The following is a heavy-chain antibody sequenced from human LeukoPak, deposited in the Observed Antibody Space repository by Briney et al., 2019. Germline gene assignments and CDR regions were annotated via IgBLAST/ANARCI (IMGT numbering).Heavy chain of an antibody. Sequence: SETLSLTCTVSGGSISSYYWSWIRQPPGKGLEWIGYIYYSGNTNYNPSLKSRVTISLDTSKNQFSLKLSSVTAADTAVYYCARARSSPFGQSDAFDIWGQGTMVTVSS. CDR3: ARARSSPFGQSDAFDI. CDR1: GGSISSYY. CDR2: IYYSGNT. D-gene: IGHD6-13*01. V-gene: IGHV4-59*01. J-gene: IGHJ3*02.